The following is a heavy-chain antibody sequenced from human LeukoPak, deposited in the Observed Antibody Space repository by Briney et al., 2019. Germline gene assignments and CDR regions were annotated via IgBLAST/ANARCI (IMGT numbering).Heavy chain of an antibody. V-gene: IGHV4-38-2*01. D-gene: IGHD3-10*01. J-gene: IGHJ5*02. Sequence: SETLSLTCAVSGYSISSGYYWGWIRQPPGKGLEWIGSIYHSGSTYYNPSLKSRVTISVDTSKNQFSLKLSSVTAADTAVYYCARLRHYYGSGSLNCFDPWGQGTLVTVSS. CDR1: GYSISSGYY. CDR3: ARLRHYYGSGSLNCFDP. CDR2: IYHSGST.